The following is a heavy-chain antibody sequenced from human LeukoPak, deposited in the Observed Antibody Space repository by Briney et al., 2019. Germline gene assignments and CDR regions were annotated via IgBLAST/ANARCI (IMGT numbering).Heavy chain of an antibody. Sequence: ASVKVSCKASGYTFTGYYMHWVRQAPGQGLERMGWINPNSGGTNYAQKFQGRVTMTRDTSISTAYMELSRLRSDDTAVYYCARDCSTSCYTRSYAFDIWGQGTMVTVSS. D-gene: IGHD2-2*02. V-gene: IGHV1-2*02. CDR1: GYTFTGYY. J-gene: IGHJ3*02. CDR3: ARDCSTSCYTRSYAFDI. CDR2: INPNSGGT.